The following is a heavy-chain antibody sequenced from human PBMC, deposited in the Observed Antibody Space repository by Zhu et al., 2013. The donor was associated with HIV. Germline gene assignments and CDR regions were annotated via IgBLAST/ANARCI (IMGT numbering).Heavy chain of an antibody. D-gene: IGHD4-4*01. J-gene: IGHJ4*02. CDR2: INPNSGGT. Sequence: QVQLVQSGDEMKMPGASVKVSCKASGYTFTGYYLHWVRQAPGRGFEWVGWINPNSGGTKSAQKFQGRLTMARDTSISTVYMELRRLRSDDTAVYYCTSDRSRRDDYNSWGQGTLVTVSS. CDR1: GYTFTGYY. CDR3: TSDRSRRDDYNS. V-gene: IGHV1-2*02.